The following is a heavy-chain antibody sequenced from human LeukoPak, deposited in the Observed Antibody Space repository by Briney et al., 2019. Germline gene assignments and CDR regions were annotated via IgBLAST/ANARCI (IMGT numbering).Heavy chain of an antibody. CDR3: ARDNSVRDEAWWFNP. V-gene: IGHV1-46*01. J-gene: IGHJ5*02. D-gene: IGHD5-24*01. CDR2: LSPSGGST. Sequence: ASVKVSCKAFGYTFTSNYMHWVRHAPGQGPEWMGVLSPSGGSTTYAQKFQGRVTLTRDMSTSTDYLELSSLRSEDTAVYYCARDNSVRDEAWWFNPWGQGTLVTVSS. CDR1: GYTFTSNY.